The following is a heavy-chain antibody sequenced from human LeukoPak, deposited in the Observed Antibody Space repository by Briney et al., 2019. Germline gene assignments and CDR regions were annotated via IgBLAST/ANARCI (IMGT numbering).Heavy chain of an antibody. V-gene: IGHV4-30-4*01. Sequence: TSETLSLTCTVSGGSISSGDYYWSWIRQPPGKGLEWIGYIYYSGSTYYNPSLKSRVTISVDTSKNQFSLKLSSVTAADTAVYYCARVRYYYGSGSYSFDYWGQGTLVIVSS. J-gene: IGHJ4*02. D-gene: IGHD3-10*01. CDR2: IYYSGST. CDR3: ARVRYYYGSGSYSFDY. CDR1: GGSISSGDYY.